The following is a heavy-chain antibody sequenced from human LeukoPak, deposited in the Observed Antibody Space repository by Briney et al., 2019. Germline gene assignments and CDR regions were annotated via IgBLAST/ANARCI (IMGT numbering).Heavy chain of an antibody. Sequence: GGSLRLSCVASGFAFSSYWMSWVRQAPGKGLEWVANIKQDGGEKYYVDSVKGRFTISRDNSKNTLYLQMNSLRAEDTAVYYCATGHCSGGSCYWGEGDFDYWGQGTLVTVSS. CDR1: GFAFSSYW. V-gene: IGHV3-7*01. CDR2: IKQDGGEK. J-gene: IGHJ4*02. D-gene: IGHD2-15*01. CDR3: ATGHCSGGSCYWGEGDFDY.